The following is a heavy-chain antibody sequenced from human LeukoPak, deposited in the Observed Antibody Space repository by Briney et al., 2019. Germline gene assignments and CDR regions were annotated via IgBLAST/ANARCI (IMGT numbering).Heavy chain of an antibody. CDR1: GFTFSSYA. Sequence: GGSLRLSCAAPGFTFSSYAMHWVRQAPGKGLEWVAVISYDGSNKYYADSVKGRFTISRDNSKNTLYLQMNSLRAEDTAVYYCARERIAARRAFDYWGQGTLVTVSS. J-gene: IGHJ4*02. V-gene: IGHV3-30*04. CDR3: ARERIAARRAFDY. CDR2: ISYDGSNK. D-gene: IGHD6-6*01.